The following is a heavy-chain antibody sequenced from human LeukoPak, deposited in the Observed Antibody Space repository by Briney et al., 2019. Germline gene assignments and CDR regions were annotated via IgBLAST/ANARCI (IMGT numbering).Heavy chain of an antibody. V-gene: IGHV3-30-3*01. D-gene: IGHD3-22*01. CDR3: AREGITMITGGNWFDP. J-gene: IGHJ5*02. Sequence: GGSLRLSCAASGFTFSSYAMHWVRQAPGKGLEWVAVISYDGSNKYYADSVKGRFTISRDNSKNTLYLQMNSLRAEDTAVYYCAREGITMITGGNWFDPWGQGTLVTVSS. CDR1: GFTFSSYA. CDR2: ISYDGSNK.